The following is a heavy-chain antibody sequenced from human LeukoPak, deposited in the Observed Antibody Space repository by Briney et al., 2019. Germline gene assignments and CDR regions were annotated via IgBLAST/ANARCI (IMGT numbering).Heavy chain of an antibody. CDR1: GFTFSSYG. V-gene: IGHV3-30*18. CDR3: AKDISGGDCPDY. Sequence: GGSLRLSCAASGFTFSSYGMHWVRQAPGKGLEWVAVISYDGSDKYYADSVKGRFTISRDNSKNTVYLQMNSLRADDTAVYYCAKDISGGDCPDYWGQGTLVTVSS. J-gene: IGHJ4*02. D-gene: IGHD2-21*02. CDR2: ISYDGSDK.